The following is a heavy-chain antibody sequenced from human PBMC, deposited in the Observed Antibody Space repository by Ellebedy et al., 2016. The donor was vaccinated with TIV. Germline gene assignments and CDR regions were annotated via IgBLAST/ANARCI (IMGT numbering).Heavy chain of an antibody. V-gene: IGHV1-2*02. CDR3: ARGGHCTNGVCYYADY. CDR1: GYTFTGYY. J-gene: IGHJ4*02. D-gene: IGHD2-8*01. CDR2: INPNSGGT. Sequence: ASVKVSXXASGYTFTGYYMHWVRQAPGQGLEWMGWINPNSGGTNYAQKFQGRVTMTTDTSTSTAYMKLRSLRSDDTAVYYCARGGHCTNGVCYYADYWGQGTLVTVSS.